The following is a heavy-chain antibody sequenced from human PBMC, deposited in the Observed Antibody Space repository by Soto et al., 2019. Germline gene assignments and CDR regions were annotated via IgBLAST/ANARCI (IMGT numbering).Heavy chain of an antibody. CDR3: AKDIAFSRHYDILTGYYSPGFDY. D-gene: IGHD3-9*01. CDR2: ISCNGGSI. J-gene: IGHJ4*02. CDR1: GFTFSSYA. V-gene: IGHV3-9*01. Sequence: GGSLRLSCAASGFTFSSYAMSWVRQAPGKGLEWVSGISCNGGSIGYADSVKGRFTISRDNAKNSLYLQMNSLRAEDTALYYCAKDIAFSRHYDILTGYYSPGFDYWGQGTLVTVSS.